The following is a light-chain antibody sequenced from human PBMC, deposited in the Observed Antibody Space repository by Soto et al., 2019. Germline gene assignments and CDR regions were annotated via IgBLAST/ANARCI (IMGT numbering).Light chain of an antibody. CDR3: QQYGSSPT. Sequence: EIVLTQSPGTLSLSPGERATLSCRASQSVSSSYLAWYQQKPGQAPRLLIYGASSRATGIPDRFSGSGSGTDFTLTISRREPEHFAVYYCQQYGSSPTFGQGPKVEIK. J-gene: IGKJ1*01. V-gene: IGKV3-20*01. CDR2: GAS. CDR1: QSVSSSY.